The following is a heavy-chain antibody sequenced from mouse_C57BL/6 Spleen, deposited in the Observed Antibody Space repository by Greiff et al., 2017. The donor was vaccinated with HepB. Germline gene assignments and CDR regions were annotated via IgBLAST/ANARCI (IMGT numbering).Heavy chain of an antibody. CDR1: GYTFTSYG. V-gene: IGHV1-81*01. CDR3: ARRVTGTWGKHHYFDY. J-gene: IGHJ2*01. Sequence: QVQLQQSGAELARPGASVKLSCKASGYTFTSYGISWVKQRTGQGLEWIGEIYPRSGNTYYNEKFKGKATLTADKSSSTAYMELRSLTSEDSAVYFCARRVTGTWGKHHYFDYWGQGTTLTVSS. CDR2: IYPRSGNT. D-gene: IGHD4-1*01.